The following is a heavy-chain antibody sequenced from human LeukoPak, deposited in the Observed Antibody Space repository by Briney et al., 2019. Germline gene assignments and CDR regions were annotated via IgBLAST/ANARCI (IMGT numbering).Heavy chain of an antibody. CDR3: ARVRAKWGLDY. Sequence: GGALVISCAASGFTFSSYWMGGGRPGPGEGVEWVANIKQDGSEKYYVDSVKGRFTISRDNAKNSLYLQMNSLRAEDTAVYYCARVRAKWGLDYWGQGTLVTVSS. D-gene: IGHD1-26*01. CDR2: IKQDGSEK. V-gene: IGHV3-7*01. CDR1: GFTFSSYW. J-gene: IGHJ4*02.